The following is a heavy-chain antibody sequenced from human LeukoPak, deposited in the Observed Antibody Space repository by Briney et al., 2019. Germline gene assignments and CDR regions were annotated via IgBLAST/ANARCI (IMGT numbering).Heavy chain of an antibody. J-gene: IGHJ4*02. CDR3: ARGSAAAVAGTGEDFDY. CDR1: GFTFSSYG. Sequence: GRSLRLSCAASGFTFSSYGMHWVRQAPGKGLEWVAVTWYDGSNKYYADSVMGRFTISRDNSKNTLYLQMNSLRAEDTAVYYCARGSAAAVAGTGEDFDYWGQGTLVTVSS. V-gene: IGHV3-33*01. CDR2: TWYDGSNK. D-gene: IGHD6-19*01.